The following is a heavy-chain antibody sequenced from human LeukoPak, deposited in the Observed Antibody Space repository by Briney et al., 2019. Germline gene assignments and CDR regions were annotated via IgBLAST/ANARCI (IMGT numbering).Heavy chain of an antibody. J-gene: IGHJ4*02. V-gene: IGHV4-59*08. CDR2: IYYSGST. CDR1: GGSISSYY. CDR3: ARHGMSGYYYTYFDY. D-gene: IGHD3-22*01. Sequence: SETLSLTCTVSGGSISSYYWSWIPQPPGKGLEWIGYIYYSGSTNYNPSLKSRVTISVDTSKNQFSLKLSSVTAADTAVYYCARHGMSGYYYTYFDYWGQGTLVTVSS.